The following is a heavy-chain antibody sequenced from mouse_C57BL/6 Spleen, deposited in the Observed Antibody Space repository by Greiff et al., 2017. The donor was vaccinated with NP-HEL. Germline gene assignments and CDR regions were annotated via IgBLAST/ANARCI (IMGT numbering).Heavy chain of an antibody. CDR2: IDPSDSYT. CDR1: GYTFTSYW. V-gene: IGHV1-59*01. J-gene: IGHJ2*01. Sequence: VQLQQSGAELVRPGTSVKLSCKASGYTFTSYWMHWVKQRPGPGLEWIGVIDPSDSYTNYNQKFKGKATLTVDTSSSTAYMQLSSLTSEDSAVYYCAMGGSFDYWGQGTTLTVSS. CDR3: AMGGSFDY.